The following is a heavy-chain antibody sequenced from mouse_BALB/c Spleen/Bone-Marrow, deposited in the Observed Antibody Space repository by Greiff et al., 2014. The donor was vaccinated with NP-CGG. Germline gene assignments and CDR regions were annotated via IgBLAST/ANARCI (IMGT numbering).Heavy chain of an antibody. D-gene: IGHD2-1*01. CDR2: IHPSNGRT. J-gene: IGHJ4*01. CDR3: ARDGKYRYASDC. V-gene: IGHV1S81*02. CDR1: GFTFTSHW. Sequence: QVQLQQSXDELLDPASSVKLSCMASGFTFTSHWLHWVKQRPGLGPEWLGGIHPSNGRTNDNETVKRKATLTEDNSSSAAYMQLSRLTSEDCAVYYGARDGKYRYASDCWGRGPSVT.